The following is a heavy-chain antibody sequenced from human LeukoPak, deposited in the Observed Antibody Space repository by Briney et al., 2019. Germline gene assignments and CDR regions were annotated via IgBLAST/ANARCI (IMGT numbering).Heavy chain of an antibody. CDR2: ISAYNGNT. Sequence: ASVKVSCKASGYTFTSYGISWVRQAPGQGLEWMGWISAYNGNTNYAQKLQGRVTMTTDTSTSTAYMELRSLRSDDTAVYYCARDSYDYVWGSYGYWGQGTLVTVSS. CDR3: ARDSYDYVWGSYGY. V-gene: IGHV1-18*01. D-gene: IGHD3-16*01. J-gene: IGHJ4*02. CDR1: GYTFTSYG.